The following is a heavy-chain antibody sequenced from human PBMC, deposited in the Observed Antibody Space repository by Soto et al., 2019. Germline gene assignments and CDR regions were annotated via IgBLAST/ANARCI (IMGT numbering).Heavy chain of an antibody. CDR3: ARAPRRSVRGVIPIDY. CDR2: IWYDGSNK. J-gene: IGHJ4*02. CDR1: GFTFSSYG. V-gene: IGHV3-33*01. Sequence: QVQLVESGGGVVQPGRSLRLSCAASGFTFSSYGMHWVRQAPGKGLEWVAVIWYDGSNKYYADSVKGRFTISRDNSKNTLYLQMNSLRAEDTAVYYCARAPRRSVRGVIPIDYWGQGTLVTVSS. D-gene: IGHD3-10*01.